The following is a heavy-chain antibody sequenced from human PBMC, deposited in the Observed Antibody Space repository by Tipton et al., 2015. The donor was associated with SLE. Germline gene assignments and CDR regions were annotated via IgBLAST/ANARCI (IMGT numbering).Heavy chain of an antibody. CDR1: GDSISSQY. CDR3: ARKKMKSDAFDI. Sequence: TLSLTCTVFGDSISSQYWSWIRQPPGRGVEWIGYNFYTESTNYNPSLTSRVTISVDTSKNQFSLKLSSVTAFDTAVYYCARKKMKSDAFDIWGQGTMVTVSS. J-gene: IGHJ3*02. V-gene: IGHV4-59*08. CDR2: NFYTEST.